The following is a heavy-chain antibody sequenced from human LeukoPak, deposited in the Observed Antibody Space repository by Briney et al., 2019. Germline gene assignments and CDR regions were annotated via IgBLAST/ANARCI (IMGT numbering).Heavy chain of an antibody. CDR1: GFTFSSYA. D-gene: IGHD6-19*01. J-gene: IGHJ4*02. CDR2: ISYDGSNK. Sequence: GGSLRLSRAASGFTFSSYAMHWVRQAPGKGLEWVAVISYDGSNKYYADSVKGRFTISRDNSKNTLYLQMNSLRAEDTAVHYCARDRSSGWPYYFDYWGQGTLVTVSS. CDR3: ARDRSSGWPYYFDY. V-gene: IGHV3-30*01.